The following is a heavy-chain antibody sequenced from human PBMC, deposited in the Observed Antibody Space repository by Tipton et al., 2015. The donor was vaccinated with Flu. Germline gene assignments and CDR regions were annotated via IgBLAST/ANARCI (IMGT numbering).Heavy chain of an antibody. Sequence: TLSLTCAVSGGSISSYYWSWIRQPAGKGLEWIGRIYTSGSTNYNPPLKSRVTMSVDTSKNQFSLKLSSVTAADTAVYYCARDRLLGVAGPFDIWGQGTMVTVSS. V-gene: IGHV4-4*07. J-gene: IGHJ3*02. D-gene: IGHD6-19*01. CDR1: GGSISSYY. CDR2: IYTSGST. CDR3: ARDRLLGVAGPFDI.